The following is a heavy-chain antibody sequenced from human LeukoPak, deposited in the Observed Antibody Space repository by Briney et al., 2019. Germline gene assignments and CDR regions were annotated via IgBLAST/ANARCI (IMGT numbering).Heavy chain of an antibody. V-gene: IGHV1-2*02. CDR1: GYTFTGYY. Sequence: ASVKVSCKASGYTFTGYYMHWMRQAPGQGLEWMGWINPNSGDTNYAQNFQGRVTITRDTSISTAYMELTRLRSDDTAVYYCARVTGQNNDAFDIWGQGTMVTVSS. CDR3: ARVTGQNNDAFDI. J-gene: IGHJ3*02. D-gene: IGHD2-8*02. CDR2: INPNSGDT.